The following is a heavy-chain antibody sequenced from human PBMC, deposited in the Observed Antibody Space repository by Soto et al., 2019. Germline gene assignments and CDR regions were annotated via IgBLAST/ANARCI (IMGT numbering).Heavy chain of an antibody. V-gene: IGHV3-21*01. CDR1: GFTFSSYI. Sequence: GGSLRLSCAASGFTFSSYIMNWVRQAPGKGLEWVSSISSSSSYIYYADSVKGRFTISRDNAKNSLYLQMNSLRAEDTAVYYCASDPGYKVGYDFFHWFDPWGQGTLVTVSS. D-gene: IGHD5-12*01. CDR2: ISSSSSYI. J-gene: IGHJ5*02. CDR3: ASDPGYKVGYDFFHWFDP.